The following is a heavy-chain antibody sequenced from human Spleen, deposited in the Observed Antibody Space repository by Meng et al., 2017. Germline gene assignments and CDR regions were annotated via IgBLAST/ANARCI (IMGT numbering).Heavy chain of an antibody. CDR2: ISGSGGST. V-gene: IGHV3-23*01. D-gene: IGHD2-15*01. Sequence: GESLKISCAASGFTFSSYAMSWVRQAPGKGLEWVSAISGSGGSTYYADSVKGRFTISRDNSKNTLYLQMNSLRAEDTAVYYCAKDGYCSGGSCYWYYYYYGMDVWGQGTTVTVSS. J-gene: IGHJ6*02. CDR3: AKDGYCSGGSCYWYYYYYGMDV. CDR1: GFTFSSYA.